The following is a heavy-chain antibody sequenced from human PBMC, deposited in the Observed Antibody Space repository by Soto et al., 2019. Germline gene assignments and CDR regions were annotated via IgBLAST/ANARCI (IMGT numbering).Heavy chain of an antibody. Sequence: EVQLVESGGGLVEPGRSLRLSCTASGFIFDDYAMHWVRQAPGKGLEWVSGISWNSGNKDYADSVKGRFTISRDNAKNSLFLQMSSLRAEDTALYFCAKDMCTGGSCYSAYYYYMDVWGEGTTVIVSS. V-gene: IGHV3-9*01. J-gene: IGHJ6*03. CDR2: ISWNSGNK. CDR3: AKDMCTGGSCYSAYYYYMDV. CDR1: GFIFDDYA. D-gene: IGHD2-15*01.